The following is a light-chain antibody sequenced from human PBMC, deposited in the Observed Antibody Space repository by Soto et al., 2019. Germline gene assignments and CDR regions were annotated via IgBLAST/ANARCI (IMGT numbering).Light chain of an antibody. CDR2: DAS. CDR3: QQRRYWPVT. Sequence: EIVLTQSPAILSMSPGERATLSCRASQSVSSYFVWYQQKPGQAPRLLIYDASNRATGVPARFSGSGSGTDFTLTISSLEPEDFAVYYCQQRRYWPVTFGHGTKVDIK. V-gene: IGKV3-11*01. CDR1: QSVSSY. J-gene: IGKJ1*01.